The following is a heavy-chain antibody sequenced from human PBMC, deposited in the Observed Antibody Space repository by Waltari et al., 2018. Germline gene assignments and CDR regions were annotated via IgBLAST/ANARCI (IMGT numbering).Heavy chain of an antibody. J-gene: IGHJ5*02. CDR1: GFSLSTSGVG. D-gene: IGHD3-10*01. CDR3: AHRPLGDPLLWFREYRPITFNWFDP. CDR2: IYWNDDK. Sequence: QITLKESGPTLVKPTQTLTLTCTFSGFSLSTSGVGVGWIRQPPGKALEWLALIYWNDDKRYSPSLKSRLTITKDTSKNQVVLTMTNMDPVDTATYYCAHRPLGDPLLWFREYRPITFNWFDPWGQGTLVTVSS. V-gene: IGHV2-5*01.